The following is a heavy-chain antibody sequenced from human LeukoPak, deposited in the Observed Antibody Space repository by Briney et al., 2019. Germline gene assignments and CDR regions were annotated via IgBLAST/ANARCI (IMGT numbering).Heavy chain of an antibody. CDR2: IYHSGST. J-gene: IGHJ4*02. V-gene: IGHV4-38-2*02. D-gene: IGHD5-18*01. CDR3: SRKETAMISPSDY. CDR1: GNSISSGYY. Sequence: SETLSLTCTVSGNSISSGYYWGWIRQPPGKGLEWIGSIYHSGSTYYNPSLKSRVTISVDTSKNQFSLKLSSVTAADTAVYYCSRKETAMISPSDYWGPGTLVMVAS.